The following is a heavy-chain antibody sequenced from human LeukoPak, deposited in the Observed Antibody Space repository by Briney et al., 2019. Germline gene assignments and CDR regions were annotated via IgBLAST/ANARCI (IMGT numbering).Heavy chain of an antibody. CDR2: ISWNSGSI. J-gene: IGHJ4*02. CDR1: GFTFDDYA. V-gene: IGHV3-9*01. CDR3: ARDLSAAGVPDY. D-gene: IGHD6-13*01. Sequence: GGSLRLSCAASGFTFDDYAMHWVRQAPGKGLEWVSGISWNSGSIGYADSVKGRFTISRDNAKNSLYLQMNSLRVEDTAVYYCARDLSAAGVPDYWGQGTLVTVSS.